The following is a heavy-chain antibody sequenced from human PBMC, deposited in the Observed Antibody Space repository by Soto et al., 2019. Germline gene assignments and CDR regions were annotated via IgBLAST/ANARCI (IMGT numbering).Heavy chain of an antibody. CDR2: ISSSGYI. D-gene: IGHD3-22*01. V-gene: IGHV3-21*01. CDR3: ARERRRADSSGYYHYGMDV. J-gene: IGHJ6*02. Sequence: GGSLRLSCAASGFNFNSYTINWVRQAPGKRLEWLSSISSSGYIFSTDSVRGRFTISRDNAKNSLYLQMNSLRAEDTAVYYCARERRRADSSGYYHYGMDVWGQGTTVTVSS. CDR1: GFNFNSYT.